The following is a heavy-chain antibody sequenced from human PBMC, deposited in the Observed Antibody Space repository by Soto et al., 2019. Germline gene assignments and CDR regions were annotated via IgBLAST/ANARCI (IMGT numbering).Heavy chain of an antibody. CDR3: ARDPAIYSGKFDYGLDV. CDR1: GFTFSSYE. J-gene: IGHJ6*02. V-gene: IGHV3-48*03. D-gene: IGHD4-4*01. Sequence: PGGSLRLSCAVSGFTFSSYEMNWVRQAPGKGLEWVSYIGTSDKTIYYADSVRGRFTISRDNAKNSLYLQMNSLRAEDTAVYFCARDPAIYSGKFDYGLDVWGRGTTVTVSS. CDR2: IGTSDKTI.